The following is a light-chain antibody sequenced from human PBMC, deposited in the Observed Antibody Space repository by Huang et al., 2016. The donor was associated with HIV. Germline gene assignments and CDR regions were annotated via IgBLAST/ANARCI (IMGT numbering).Light chain of an antibody. CDR2: GAS. CDR3: QQLNSYPPT. Sequence: IVMTQSPATLSVSPGERATLSCRASQSISSNLAWYQQKPGQAPRLLIYGASTRATGIPARFSGSGSGTEFTLTISGLDPEDFATYYCQQLNSYPPTFGQGTKVEIK. V-gene: IGKV3-15*01. CDR1: QSISSN. J-gene: IGKJ1*01.